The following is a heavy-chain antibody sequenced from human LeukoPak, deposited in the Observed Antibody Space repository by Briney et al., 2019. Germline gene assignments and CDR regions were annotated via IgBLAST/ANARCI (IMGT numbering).Heavy chain of an antibody. D-gene: IGHD3-22*01. Sequence: GGSLRLSCAASGFTFSSYWMSWVRQAPGKGLEWVANIKQDGSEKYYVDSVKGRFTISRDNAKNSLYLQMNSLRAEDTAVYYCARVGGSAMIVVVITTNYFDYWGQGTLVTVSS. CDR2: IKQDGSEK. CDR1: GFTFSSYW. CDR3: ARVGGSAMIVVVITTNYFDY. V-gene: IGHV3-7*01. J-gene: IGHJ4*02.